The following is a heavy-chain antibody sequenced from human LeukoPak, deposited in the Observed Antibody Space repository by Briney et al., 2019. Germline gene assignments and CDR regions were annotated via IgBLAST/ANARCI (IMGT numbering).Heavy chain of an antibody. V-gene: IGHV3-30*01. CDR2: ISYDGSNK. J-gene: IGHJ4*02. CDR3: ASLPVDTAMVVDY. Sequence: GGSLRLSCAASGFTFSSYAMSWVRQAPGKGLEWVAVISYDGSNKYYADSVKGRFTISRDNSKNTLYLQMNSLRAEDTAVYYCASLPVDTAMVVDYWGQGTLVTVSS. D-gene: IGHD5-18*01. CDR1: GFTFSSYA.